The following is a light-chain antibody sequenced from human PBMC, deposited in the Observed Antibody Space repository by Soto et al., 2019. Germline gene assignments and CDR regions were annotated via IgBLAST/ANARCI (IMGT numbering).Light chain of an antibody. J-gene: IGLJ3*02. CDR2: EVS. V-gene: IGLV2-14*01. CDR1: SSDVGGYNH. Sequence: QSALTQPASVSRSPGQSITISCTGTSSDVGGYNHVSWYQHHPGKAPKLMIYEVSNRPSGVSNRFSGSKSGNTASLTISGLQAEDEADYYCTSYTSSSTWVFGGGTKVTVL. CDR3: TSYTSSSTWV.